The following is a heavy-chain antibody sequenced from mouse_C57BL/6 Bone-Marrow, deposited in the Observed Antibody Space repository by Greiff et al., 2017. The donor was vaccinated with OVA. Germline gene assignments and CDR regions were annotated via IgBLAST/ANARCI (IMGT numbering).Heavy chain of an antibody. J-gene: IGHJ2*01. CDR2: IDPSDSYT. CDR3: ARGAFAY. V-gene: IGHV1-50*01. Sequence: QVQLQQPGAELVKPGASVKLSCKASGYTFTSYWMQWVKQRPGQGLEWIGEIDPSDSYTNYNQKFKGKATLTVDTSSSTAYMQLSSLTSEDSAVYYCARGAFAYWGQGTTLTVSS. CDR1: GYTFTSYW.